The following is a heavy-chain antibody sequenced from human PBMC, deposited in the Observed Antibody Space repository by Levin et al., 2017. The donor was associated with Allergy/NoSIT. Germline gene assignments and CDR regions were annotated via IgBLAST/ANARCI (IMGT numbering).Heavy chain of an antibody. D-gene: IGHD1-14*01. CDR3: ARVTSVDNWFDP. CDR2: INPNSGGT. Sequence: GESLKISCKASGYTFTGYYMHWVRQAPGQGLEWMGWINPNSGGTNYAQKFQGRVTMTRDTSISTAYMELSRLRSDDTAVYYCARVTSVDNWFDPWGQGTLVTVSS. J-gene: IGHJ5*02. CDR1: GYTFTGYY. V-gene: IGHV1-2*02.